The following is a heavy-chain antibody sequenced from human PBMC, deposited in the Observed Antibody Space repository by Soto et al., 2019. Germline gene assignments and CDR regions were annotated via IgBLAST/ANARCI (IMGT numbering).Heavy chain of an antibody. D-gene: IGHD2-15*01. CDR3: ARDGYCSGGSCYSVPVFDD. CDR1: GFTFSSYG. CDR2: IWYDGSNK. J-gene: IGHJ4*02. Sequence: SLRLSCAASGFTFSSYGMHWVRQAPGKGLEWVAVIWYDGSNKYYADSVKGRFTISRDNSKNTLYLQMNSLRAEDTAVYYCARDGYCSGGSCYSVPVFDDLGQGTLVTVSS. V-gene: IGHV3-33*01.